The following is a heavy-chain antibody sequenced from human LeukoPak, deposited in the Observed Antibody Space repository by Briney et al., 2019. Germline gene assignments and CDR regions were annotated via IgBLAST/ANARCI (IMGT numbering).Heavy chain of an antibody. CDR3: ARWDDSAWAFGT. Sequence: SETLSLTCIVSGASITTYSWNWLRQSPGKGLEWIGYFSLGGSGTTSYASSLKSRVTISRDTSKNQLSLKLTSVTAADTAVYYCARWDDSAWAFGTWGPGTLVTVSS. CDR1: GASITTYS. D-gene: IGHD6-19*01. J-gene: IGHJ5*02. V-gene: IGHV4-59*08. CDR2: FSLGGSGTT.